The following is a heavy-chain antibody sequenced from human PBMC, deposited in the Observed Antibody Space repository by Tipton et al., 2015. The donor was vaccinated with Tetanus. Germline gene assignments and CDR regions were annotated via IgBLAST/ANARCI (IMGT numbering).Heavy chain of an antibody. CDR1: GGSISSYY. CDR2: IYTSEST. CDR3: ARMQRYGMDV. J-gene: IGHJ6*02. V-gene: IGHV4-4*07. Sequence: TLSLTCTVSGGSISSYYWSWIRQPAGKGLEWIGRIYTSESTNYNPPLKSRLTILVDTSKNQFSLNLSSVTAADTAVYYCARMQRYGMDVWGQGTTVTVSS. D-gene: IGHD6-25*01.